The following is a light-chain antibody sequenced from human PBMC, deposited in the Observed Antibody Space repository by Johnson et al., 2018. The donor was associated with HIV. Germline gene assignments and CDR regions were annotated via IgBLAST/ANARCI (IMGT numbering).Light chain of an antibody. Sequence: QSVLTQPPSVSAAPGQKVTISCSGSSSNIGNNYVSWYQQLPGTAPKLLIDENEKRPSGIPDRFSGSKSGTSATLDSTGRQTGDEADYCCGSWDNTLSAFVFGTGTKVTVL. CDR3: GSWDNTLSAFV. V-gene: IGLV1-51*01. J-gene: IGLJ1*01. CDR2: ENE. CDR1: SSNIGNNY.